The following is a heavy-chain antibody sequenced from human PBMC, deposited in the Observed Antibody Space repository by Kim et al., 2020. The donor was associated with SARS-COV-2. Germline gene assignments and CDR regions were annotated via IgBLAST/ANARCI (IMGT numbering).Heavy chain of an antibody. CDR3: ARTFTMVQVIPFDS. J-gene: IGHJ4*02. D-gene: IGHD3-10*01. V-gene: IGHV4-34*01. CDR1: SASFSGYY. Sequence: SETLSLTCAVYSASFSGYYWSWIRQPPGKGLEWIGEISHRGSTTYNPSLESRVTISVDTSHTQFSLKLTSVTAADTAVYYCARTFTMVQVIPFDSWGPGTQVTVSS. CDR2: ISHRGST.